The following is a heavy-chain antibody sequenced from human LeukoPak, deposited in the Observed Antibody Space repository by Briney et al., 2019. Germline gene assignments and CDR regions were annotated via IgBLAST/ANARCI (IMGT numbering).Heavy chain of an antibody. CDR1: GFTFSSYG. CDR3: ARAGSYYSNYEYSIRFDP. D-gene: IGHD4-11*01. CDR2: IWYDGSNK. J-gene: IGHJ5*02. Sequence: GGSLRLSCAASGFTFSSYGTHWVRQAPGKGLEWVAVIWYDGSNKYYADSVKGRFTISRDNSKNTLYLQMNSLRAEGTAVYYCARAGSYYSNYEYSIRFDPWGQGTLVTVSS. V-gene: IGHV3-33*01.